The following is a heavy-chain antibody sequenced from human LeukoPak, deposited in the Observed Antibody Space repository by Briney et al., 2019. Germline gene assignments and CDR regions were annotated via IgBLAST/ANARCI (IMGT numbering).Heavy chain of an antibody. Sequence: GGSLRLSCAASGFTFNNYDMSWVRQAPGKGLQWVSYISSCGSTIYYADSVKGRFTISRDNARNILYLQMNSLRAEDTAMYYCARDGSIFGVVIPYWGQGTLVTVSS. CDR3: ARDGSIFGVVIPY. CDR2: ISSCGSTI. D-gene: IGHD3-3*01. J-gene: IGHJ4*02. V-gene: IGHV3-48*01. CDR1: GFTFNNYD.